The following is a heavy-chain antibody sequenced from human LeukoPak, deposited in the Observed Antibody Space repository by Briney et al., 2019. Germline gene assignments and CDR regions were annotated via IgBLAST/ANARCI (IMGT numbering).Heavy chain of an antibody. CDR1: GGSISSGGYY. Sequence: SETLSLTCTVSGGSISSGGYYWSWIRQHPGKGLEWIGYIYYSGSTYYNPSLKSRVTISVDTSKNQFSLKLSSVTAADTAVYYCARVGSSGWYGYYYYGMDVWGQGTTVTVSS. J-gene: IGHJ6*02. CDR3: ARVGSSGWYGYYYYGMDV. V-gene: IGHV4-31*03. D-gene: IGHD6-19*01. CDR2: IYYSGST.